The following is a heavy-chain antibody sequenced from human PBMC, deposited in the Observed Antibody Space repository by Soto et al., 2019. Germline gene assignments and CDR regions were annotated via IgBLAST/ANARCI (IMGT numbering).Heavy chain of an antibody. CDR1: GGSFSGYY. CDR3: ARKIAGVNWFDP. V-gene: IGHV4-34*01. D-gene: IGHD2-15*01. Sequence: QVQLQQWGAGLLKPSETLSLTCAVYGGSFSGYYWSWIRQPPGKGLEWIGEINHSGSTNYNPSLKSRVTISVDTSKNQFPLKLSSVTAADTAVYYCARKIAGVNWFDPWGQGTLVTVSS. J-gene: IGHJ5*02. CDR2: INHSGST.